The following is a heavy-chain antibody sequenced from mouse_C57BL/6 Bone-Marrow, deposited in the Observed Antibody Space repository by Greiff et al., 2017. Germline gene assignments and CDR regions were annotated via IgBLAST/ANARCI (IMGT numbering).Heavy chain of an antibody. V-gene: IGHV2-4*01. Sequence: VQLQQSGPGLVQPSQSLSITCTVSGFSLTSYGVHWVRQPPGKGLEWLGVIWSGGSTDYNAAFISRLSISKDNSKSQVFFKMNSLQADDTAIYYCAKNWNGYYGYYAMDYWGQGTSVTVSS. CDR1: GFSLTSYG. CDR3: AKNWNGYYGYYAMDY. J-gene: IGHJ4*01. CDR2: IWSGGST. D-gene: IGHD2-3*01.